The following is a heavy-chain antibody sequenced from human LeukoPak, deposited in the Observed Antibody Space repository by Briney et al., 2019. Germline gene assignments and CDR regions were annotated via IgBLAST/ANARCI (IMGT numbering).Heavy chain of an antibody. Sequence: SGTLSLTCAVSGGFISSSNWWSWVRQPPGKGLEWIGEIYHSGSTNYNPSLKSRVTISVDKSKNQFSLKLSSVTAADTAVYYCARDLRGSSGWYLDYWGQGTLVTVSS. CDR1: GGFISSSNW. D-gene: IGHD6-19*01. V-gene: IGHV4-4*02. J-gene: IGHJ4*02. CDR2: IYHSGST. CDR3: ARDLRGSSGWYLDY.